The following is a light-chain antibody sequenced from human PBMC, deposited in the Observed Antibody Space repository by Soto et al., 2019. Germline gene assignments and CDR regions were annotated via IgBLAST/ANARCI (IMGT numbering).Light chain of an antibody. CDR2: DVT. Sequence: QSVLAQPASVSGSPGQSITISCTGTSSDVGGYNYLSWYQQYAGKAPRLMIFDVTNRPSGVSSRFSASKSGNTATLTISGLQTEDEADYYCCSYTSSDTYVFGTGNKVTVL. V-gene: IGLV2-14*03. J-gene: IGLJ1*01. CDR3: CSYTSSDTYV. CDR1: SSDVGGYNY.